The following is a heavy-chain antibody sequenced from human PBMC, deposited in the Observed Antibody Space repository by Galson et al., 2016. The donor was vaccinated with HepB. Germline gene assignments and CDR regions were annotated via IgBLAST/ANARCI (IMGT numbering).Heavy chain of an antibody. J-gene: IGHJ6*02. V-gene: IGHV3-33*08. D-gene: IGHD3-10*01. CDR1: GFTFSNYP. CDR2: ILYDGSKK. Sequence: SLRLSCAASGFTFSNYPMAWVRQAPGKGLEWVAVILYDGSKKYYADSVKGRFTISRDNSKNTLYLQVSSLRVEDAAVYYCAREGAGGMDVWGQGTTVIVSS. CDR3: AREGAGGMDV.